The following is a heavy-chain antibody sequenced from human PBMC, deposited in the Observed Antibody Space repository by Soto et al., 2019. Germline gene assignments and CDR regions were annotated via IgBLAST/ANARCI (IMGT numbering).Heavy chain of an antibody. Sequence: PSETLSLTCAVSGGSISSGGYSWSWIRQPPGKGLEWIGYIYYSGSTYYNPSLKSRVTISADTSKNQFSLKLSSVTAADTAVYYCARKGLGGYSGYYFDYWGQGTLVTV. J-gene: IGHJ4*02. V-gene: IGHV4-30-2*03. CDR3: ARKGLGGYSGYYFDY. CDR1: GGSISSGGYS. D-gene: IGHD5-12*01. CDR2: IYYSGST.